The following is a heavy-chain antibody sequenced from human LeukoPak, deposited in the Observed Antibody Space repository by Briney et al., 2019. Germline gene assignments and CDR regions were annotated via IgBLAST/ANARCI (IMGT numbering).Heavy chain of an antibody. CDR1: GGSLSSYY. CDR2: IYYSGST. Sequence: SETLSLTCTVSGGSLSSYYWSWIRQPPGKGLEWIGYIYYSGSTNYNPSLKSRVTISVDTSKNQFSLKLSSVTAADTAVYYCARHGPFYGSGSYSYNDYWGQGTLVTVSS. J-gene: IGHJ4*02. D-gene: IGHD3-10*01. V-gene: IGHV4-59*08. CDR3: ARHGPFYGSGSYSYNDY.